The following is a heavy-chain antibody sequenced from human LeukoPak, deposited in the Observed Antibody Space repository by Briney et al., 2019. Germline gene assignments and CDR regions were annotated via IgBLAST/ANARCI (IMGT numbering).Heavy chain of an antibody. CDR3: ARGGRFLEY. J-gene: IGHJ4*02. CDR2: ISGSGRST. D-gene: IGHD3-3*01. Sequence: GGSLRLSCAASGLTFDIYAIIWVRQAPGKGLQWVSGISGSGRSTYYADSLKGRLTISRDNAQNSLYLQMNSLRAEDTAVYYCARGGRFLEYWGQGTVVTVS. V-gene: IGHV3-23*01. CDR1: GLTFDIYA.